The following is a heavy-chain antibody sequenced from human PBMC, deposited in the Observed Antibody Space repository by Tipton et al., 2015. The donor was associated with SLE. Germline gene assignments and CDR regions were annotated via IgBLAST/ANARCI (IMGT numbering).Heavy chain of an antibody. CDR3: ARGGGSGYYYYYMDV. D-gene: IGHD3-22*01. CDR2: IYYSGST. CDR1: GGSISSGGYY. V-gene: IGHV4-31*03. Sequence: TLSLTCTVSGGSISSGGYYWSWIRQHPEKGLEWIGYIYYSGSTNYNPSLKSRVTISVDTSKNQFSLKLSSVTAADTAVYYCARGGGSGYYYYYMDVWGKGTTVTVSS. J-gene: IGHJ6*03.